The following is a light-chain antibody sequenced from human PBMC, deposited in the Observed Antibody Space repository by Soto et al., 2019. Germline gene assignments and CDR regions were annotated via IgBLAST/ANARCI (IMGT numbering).Light chain of an antibody. Sequence: EIVVTQSPATLSVSPGDRVTLSCRTSQRIKTYLAWYQQKPGQAPRLLIHGASTRATGIPARFSGSGSGTDFTLTISSLQSEDFAVYYCQQYDNWPPWTFGQGTKVDIK. CDR2: GAS. CDR3: QQYDNWPPWT. V-gene: IGKV3-15*01. J-gene: IGKJ1*01. CDR1: QRIKTY.